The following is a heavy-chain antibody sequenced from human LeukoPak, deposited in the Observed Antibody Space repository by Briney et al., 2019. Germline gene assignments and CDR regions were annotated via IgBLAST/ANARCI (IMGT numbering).Heavy chain of an antibody. V-gene: IGHV3-21*01. D-gene: IGHD3-3*01. J-gene: IGHJ4*02. Sequence: GGSLRLSCAASGFTLSSYSMNWVRQAPGKGLEWVSSISSSSSYIYYADSVKGRFTISRDNAKNSLYLQMNSLRAEDTAVYYCARDQIRFLEWLPLDYWGQGTLVTVSS. CDR1: GFTLSSYS. CDR3: ARDQIRFLEWLPLDY. CDR2: ISSSSSYI.